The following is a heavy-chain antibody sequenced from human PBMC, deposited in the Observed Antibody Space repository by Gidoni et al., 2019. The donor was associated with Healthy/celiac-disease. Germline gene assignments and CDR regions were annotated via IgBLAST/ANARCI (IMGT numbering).Heavy chain of an antibody. Sequence: EVQLVESGGGLVQPGGSLRLSCAASGFTFSSYWMSWVRQAPGKGLEWVSNIKQDGIEKYYVDSVKGRFTISRDNAKNSLYLQMNSLRAEDTAVYYCAGSIAAAGTYYYYGMDVWGQGTTVTVSS. CDR2: IKQDGIEK. CDR3: AGSIAAAGTYYYYGMDV. D-gene: IGHD6-13*01. J-gene: IGHJ6*02. V-gene: IGHV3-7*01. CDR1: GFTFSSYW.